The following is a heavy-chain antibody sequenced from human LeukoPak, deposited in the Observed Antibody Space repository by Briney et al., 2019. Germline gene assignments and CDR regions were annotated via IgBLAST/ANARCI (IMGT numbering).Heavy chain of an antibody. D-gene: IGHD5-24*01. CDR3: ARDWVYKIDY. V-gene: IGHV3-74*01. CDR2: ISHDGII. CDR1: GFTFSSYV. J-gene: IGHJ4*02. Sequence: GGTLRLSCETAGFTFSSYVMHWVRRTPGKGLVWVSRISHDGIISYADSVKGRFTISRDNAKNTLTLQMNSLRVEDTAVYFCARDWVYKIDYWGRGTLVTVSS.